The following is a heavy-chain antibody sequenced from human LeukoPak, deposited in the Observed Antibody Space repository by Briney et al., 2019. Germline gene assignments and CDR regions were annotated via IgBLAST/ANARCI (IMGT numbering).Heavy chain of an antibody. CDR2: ISYDGSNK. D-gene: IGHD2-21*01. Sequence: GGSLRLSCAASGFTFSTFWMSWVRQAPGKGLEWVAVISYDGSNKYYADSVKGRFTISRDNSKNTLYLQMNSLRAEDTAVYYCAKERIPDAFDIWGQGTMVTVSS. J-gene: IGHJ3*02. V-gene: IGHV3-30*18. CDR3: AKERIPDAFDI. CDR1: GFTFSTFW.